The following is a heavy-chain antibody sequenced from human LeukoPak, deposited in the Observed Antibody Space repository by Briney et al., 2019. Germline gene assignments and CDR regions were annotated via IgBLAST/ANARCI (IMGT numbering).Heavy chain of an antibody. CDR2: IYPGDSDT. V-gene: IGHV5-51*01. D-gene: IGHD4-11*01. CDR3: ARGRIQYSDY. Sequence: GESLKISCKGSGYSFINYWIGWVRQMPGKGLEGVGIIYPGDSDTRYSPSFQGQVTISADKSISTAYLQWSSLKASDTAMYYCARGRIQYSDYWGQGTLVTVSS. J-gene: IGHJ4*02. CDR1: GYSFINYW.